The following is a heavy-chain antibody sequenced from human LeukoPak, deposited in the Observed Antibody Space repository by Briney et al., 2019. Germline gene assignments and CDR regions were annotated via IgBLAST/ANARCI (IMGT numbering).Heavy chain of an antibody. V-gene: IGHV3-23*01. CDR2: ISGSGGST. J-gene: IGHJ4*02. D-gene: IGHD5-12*01. Sequence: GGSLRLSCAASGFTFSSYAMSWVRQAPGKGLEWVSAISGSGGSTYYADSVKGRFTISRDNAKNSLYLQMNSLRAEDTAVYYCARDPVALDYWGQGTLVTVSS. CDR1: GFTFSSYA. CDR3: ARDPVALDY.